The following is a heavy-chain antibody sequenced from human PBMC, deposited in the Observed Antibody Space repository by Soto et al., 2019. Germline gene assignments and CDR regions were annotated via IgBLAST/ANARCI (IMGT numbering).Heavy chain of an antibody. CDR2: INPNSGGT. J-gene: IGHJ6*02. Sequence: QVQLVQSGAEVKKPGASVKVSCKASGYTFTGYYMHWVRQAPGQGLEWMGWINPNSGGTNYAQKFQGWVTMTRDTSLSTAYMDLSRLRSDDTAVYYCAVYGYRHGTQYGMDVWGQGTTVTVSS. CDR3: AVYGYRHGTQYGMDV. CDR1: GYTFTGYY. D-gene: IGHD4-17*01. V-gene: IGHV1-2*04.